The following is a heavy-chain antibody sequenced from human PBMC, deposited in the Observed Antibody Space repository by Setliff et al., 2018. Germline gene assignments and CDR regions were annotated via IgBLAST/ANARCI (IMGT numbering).Heavy chain of an antibody. J-gene: IGHJ4*02. V-gene: IGHV4-59*01. Sequence: PSETLSLTCTVSGGSISSYYWSWIRQPPGKRLEWIGYIYYSGSTNYNPSLESRVTISVDTSKSQFSLRLNSATAVDTAVYYCARLRGAFDYWGQGTLVTVSS. CDR3: ARLRGAFDY. D-gene: IGHD3-16*01. CDR2: IYYSGST. CDR1: GGSISSYY.